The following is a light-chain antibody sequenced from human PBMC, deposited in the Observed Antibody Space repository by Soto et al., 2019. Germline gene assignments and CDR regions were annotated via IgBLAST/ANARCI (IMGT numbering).Light chain of an antibody. V-gene: IGKV4-1*01. CDR3: HQYYSTPWT. Sequence: DIVMTQSPESLAVSLGERATINCKSNQSVLYNLYNRNYLTWYQKKPGQPPKVIIYWASTRQSGVPDRFSGSGSGTDFTLTISSLQAEDVAVYYCHQYYSTPWTFGQGTKVEIK. CDR2: WAS. J-gene: IGKJ1*01. CDR1: QSVLYNLYNRNY.